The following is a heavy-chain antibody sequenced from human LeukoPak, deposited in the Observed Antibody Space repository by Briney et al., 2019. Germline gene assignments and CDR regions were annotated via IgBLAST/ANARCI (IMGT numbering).Heavy chain of an antibody. D-gene: IGHD6-13*01. CDR1: GGSFSGYY. J-gene: IGHJ4*02. CDR2: INHSGST. V-gene: IGHV4-34*01. CDR3: ARGPGYRAAGTDY. Sequence: SETLSLTCAVYGGSFSGYYWSWIRQPPGKGLEWIGEINHSGSTNYNPSLKSRVTISVDTSKNQFSLKLSSVTAADTAVYYCARGPGYRAAGTDYWGQGTLVTVSS.